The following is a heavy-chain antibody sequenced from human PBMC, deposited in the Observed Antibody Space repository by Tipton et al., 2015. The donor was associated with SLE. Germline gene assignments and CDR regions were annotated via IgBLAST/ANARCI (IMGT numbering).Heavy chain of an antibody. Sequence: TLSLTCAVSGGSISSGGYLWSWIRQPPGKGLEWIGELKHGTVTNYNPSLTSRVTISVDTSKNQFSLKLSSVTAADTAVYYCAREVAVAAVRYWYFDLWGRGTLVTVSS. V-gene: IGHV4-30-2*01. D-gene: IGHD6-19*01. CDR1: GGSISSGGYL. J-gene: IGHJ2*01. CDR3: AREVAVAAVRYWYFDL. CDR2: LKHGTVT.